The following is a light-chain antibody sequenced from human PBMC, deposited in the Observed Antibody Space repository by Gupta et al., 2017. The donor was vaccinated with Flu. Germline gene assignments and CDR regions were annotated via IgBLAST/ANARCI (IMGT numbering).Light chain of an antibody. J-gene: IGKJ4*01. CDR1: QDIGSF. CDR2: AAS. V-gene: IGKV1-9*01. CDR3: QQIKSYPLT. Sequence: DIQLTQSPSFLSASVGDRVTITCRASQDIGSFLAWYQEKPGKAPKLLIYAASTLQSGVPSRFSGSGSGTEFTLTIRSLKPEDFATYYCQQIKSYPLTFGGGTKVEIK.